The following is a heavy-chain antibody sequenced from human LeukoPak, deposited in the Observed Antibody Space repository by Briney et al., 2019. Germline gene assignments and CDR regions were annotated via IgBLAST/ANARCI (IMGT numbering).Heavy chain of an antibody. CDR2: IYPGDSDT. CDR1: GYSFTSYW. V-gene: IGHV5-51*01. J-gene: IGHJ4*02. CDR3: ARLRGYSRYDWFFGY. Sequence: GESLKISCKGSGYSFTSYWIGWVRQMPGKGLEWMGIIYPGDSDTRYSPSFQGQVTISADKSISTAYLQWSSLKASDTAMYYCARLRGYSRYDWFFGYWGQGTLVTVSS. D-gene: IGHD5-12*01.